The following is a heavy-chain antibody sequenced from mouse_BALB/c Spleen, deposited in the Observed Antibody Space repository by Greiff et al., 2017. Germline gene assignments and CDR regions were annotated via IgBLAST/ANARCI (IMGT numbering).Heavy chain of an antibody. V-gene: IGHV1S22*01. CDR1: GYTFTSYW. Sequence: LQQPGSELVRPGASVKLSCKASGYTFTSYWMHWVKQRPGQGLEWIGNIYPGSGSTNYDEKFKSKATLTVDTSSSTAYMQLSSLTSEDSAVYYCTRNDDAMDYWGQGTTLTVSS. CDR2: IYPGSGST. CDR3: TRNDDAMDY. D-gene: IGHD1-1*02. J-gene: IGHJ2*01.